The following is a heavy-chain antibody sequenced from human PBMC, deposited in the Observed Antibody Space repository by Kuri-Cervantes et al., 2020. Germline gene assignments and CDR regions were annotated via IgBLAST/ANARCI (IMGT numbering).Heavy chain of an antibody. CDR3: ARGYEPAVWYAYDYYYYMDV. V-gene: IGHV4-61*08. CDR2: IYYTGNT. CDR1: GASISGYDYY. D-gene: IGHD3-16*01. Sequence: SETLSLTCTVSGASISGYDYYWTWIRQPPGKGLEWIGYIYYTGNTYYNPSLKSRVTISVDTSKKQFSLSLSSVTAADAAVYYCARGYEPAVWYAYDYYYYMDVWGKGTTVTVSS. J-gene: IGHJ6*03.